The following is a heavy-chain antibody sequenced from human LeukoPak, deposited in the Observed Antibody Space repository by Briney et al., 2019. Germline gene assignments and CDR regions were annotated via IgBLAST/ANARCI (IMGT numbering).Heavy chain of an antibody. CDR3: AKDIRVRNWNLLNWFDP. V-gene: IGHV3-9*01. CDR2: ISWNRGSI. J-gene: IGHJ5*02. Sequence: PGGSLRLSCAASGVSFYVYARHWVRHAPGKGLEWVSGISWNRGSIGYADSVKGRFTISRDNHKNSLNLQMNSLRAEDTPLYYCAKDIRVRNWNLLNWFDPGGQGTLGTVS. D-gene: IGHD1-20*01. CDR1: GVSFYVYA.